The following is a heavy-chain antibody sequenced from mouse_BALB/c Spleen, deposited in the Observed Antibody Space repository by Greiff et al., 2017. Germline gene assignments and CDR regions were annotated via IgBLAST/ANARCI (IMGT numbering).Heavy chain of an antibody. V-gene: IGHV2-6-7*01. CDR2: IWGDGST. D-gene: IGHD2-14*01. CDR1: GFSLTGYG. J-gene: IGHJ4*01. Sequence: VQLQQSGPGLVAPSQSLSITCTVSGFSLTGYGVNWVRQPPGKGLEWLGMIWGDGSTDYNSALKSRLSISKDNSKSQVFLKMNSLQTDDTARYYCARDLGYYRYDERNYYAMDDWGQGTSVTVSS. CDR3: ARDLGYYRYDERNYYAMDD.